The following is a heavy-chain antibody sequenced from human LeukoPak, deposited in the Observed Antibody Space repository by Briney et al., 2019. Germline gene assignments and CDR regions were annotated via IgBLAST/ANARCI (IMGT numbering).Heavy chain of an antibody. CDR3: ARHVHDFWSGYYIGQYYFDY. V-gene: IGHV4-34*01. CDR2: INHSGST. D-gene: IGHD3-3*01. J-gene: IGHJ4*02. Sequence: PSETLSLTCAVYGGSFSGYYWSWIRQPPGKGLEWIGEINHSGSTNYNPSLKSRVTISVDTSKNQFSLKLSSVTAADTAVYYCARHVHDFWSGYYIGQYYFDYWGQGTLVTVSS. CDR1: GGSFSGYY.